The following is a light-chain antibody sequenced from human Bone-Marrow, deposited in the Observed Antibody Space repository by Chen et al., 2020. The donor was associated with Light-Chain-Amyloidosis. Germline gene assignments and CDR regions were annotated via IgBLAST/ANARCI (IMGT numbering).Light chain of an antibody. CDR1: QSIRSF. CDR2: VAT. CDR3: QQTHITPWT. Sequence: DIQMTQSPFSLSASVGDRVTITCRASQSIRSFLNWYQQKPGNAPNLLIYVATRLQSGVPSRFSGSGSGTEFTLTITSLQPEDFATYYCQQTHITPWTLGQGTKVEIK. J-gene: IGKJ1*01. V-gene: IGKV1-39*01.